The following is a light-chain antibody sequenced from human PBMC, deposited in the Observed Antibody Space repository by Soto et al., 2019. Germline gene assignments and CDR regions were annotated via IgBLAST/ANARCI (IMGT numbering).Light chain of an antibody. Sequence: EIVLTQSPGTLSLSPGERATLSCRASESVASSYLAWYQQKPGQAPRLLIYGASSRATGIPDRFSGRGSGTDFTLTISSLQSEDFAVYYCQQYNNWPWTFGQGTKVEIK. CDR2: GAS. V-gene: IGKV3-20*01. CDR1: ESVASSY. J-gene: IGKJ1*01. CDR3: QQYNNWPWT.